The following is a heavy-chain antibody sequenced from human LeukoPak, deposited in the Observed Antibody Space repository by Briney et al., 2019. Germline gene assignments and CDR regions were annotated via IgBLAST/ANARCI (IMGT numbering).Heavy chain of an antibody. Sequence: PGGSLRLSCAASGFTFSSYGMHWVRQAPGKGLEWVAVISYDGSNKYYADSVKGRFTISRDNSKNTLYLQMNSLRAEDTAVYYCAKDVGGSIVATIIVDYWGQGTLVTVSS. CDR3: AKDVGGSIVATIIVDY. D-gene: IGHD5-12*01. CDR1: GFTFSSYG. CDR2: ISYDGSNK. J-gene: IGHJ4*02. V-gene: IGHV3-30*18.